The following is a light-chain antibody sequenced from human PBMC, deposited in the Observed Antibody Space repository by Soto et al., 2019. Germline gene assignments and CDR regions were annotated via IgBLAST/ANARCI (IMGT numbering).Light chain of an antibody. CDR1: SSNIGTGYD. CDR2: TNI. V-gene: IGLV1-40*01. CDR3: QTYDSSLSGYA. J-gene: IGLJ1*01. Sequence: QSVLTQPPSVSVAPGQRVTMSCTGSSSNIGTGYDVHWYQQLPGAAPKLLIYTNINRPSGVPDRSSGSKSGTSASLAITGIQAEDEADYYCQTYDSSLSGYAFGTGTKVTVL.